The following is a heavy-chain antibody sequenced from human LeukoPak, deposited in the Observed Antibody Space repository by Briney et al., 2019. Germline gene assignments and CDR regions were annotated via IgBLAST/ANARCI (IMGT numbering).Heavy chain of an antibody. D-gene: IGHD3-16*02. CDR2: IRNDESGK. CDR1: GFTFTSYY. CDR3: VKTLTSLGNT. V-gene: IGHV3-30*02. J-gene: IGHJ4*02. Sequence: PGGSLRLSCAASGFTFTSYYMHWVRQAPGKGLEWVSFIRNDESGKYYADSVKGRFTISRDNTKNSLYLQMNSLRVEDTAVYYCVKTLTSLGNTWGQGTLVTVSS.